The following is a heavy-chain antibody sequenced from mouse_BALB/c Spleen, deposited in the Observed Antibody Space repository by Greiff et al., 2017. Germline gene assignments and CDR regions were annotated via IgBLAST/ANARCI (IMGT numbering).Heavy chain of an antibody. CDR1: GYTFTSYW. Sequence: VQLQQPGAELVKPGASVKLSCKASGYTFTSYWMHWVKQRPGQGLEWIGEINPSNGRTNYNEKFKSKATLTVDKSSSTAYMQLSSLTSEDSAVYYCARPYGSSSWFAYWGQGTLVTVSA. CDR2: INPSNGRT. J-gene: IGHJ3*01. CDR3: ARPYGSSSWFAY. V-gene: IGHV1S81*02. D-gene: IGHD1-1*01.